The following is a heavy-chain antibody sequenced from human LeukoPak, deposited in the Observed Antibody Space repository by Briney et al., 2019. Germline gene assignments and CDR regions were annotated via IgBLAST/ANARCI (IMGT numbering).Heavy chain of an antibody. J-gene: IGHJ6*02. CDR3: ARDKSRWNSGYDYNYYYYYGMDV. CDR2: IYTSGST. CDR1: GGSISSYY. D-gene: IGHD5-12*01. Sequence: SETLSFTCTVSGGSISSYYWSWIRQPAGNGLEWIGRIYTSGSTNYNPSLKSRVTMSVDTSKNQFFLKLSSVTAADTAVYYCARDKSRWNSGYDYNYYYYYGMDVWGQGTTVTVSS. V-gene: IGHV4-4*07.